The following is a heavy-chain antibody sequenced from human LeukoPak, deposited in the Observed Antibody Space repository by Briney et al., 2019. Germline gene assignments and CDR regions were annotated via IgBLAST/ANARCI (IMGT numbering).Heavy chain of an antibody. V-gene: IGHV3-74*01. CDR1: GFTFTNYW. J-gene: IGHJ4*02. Sequence: GGSLRLSCAASGFTFTNYWMLWLPHSPGKGLEGLSRINSDGTTTIYADSVKGRFTISRDNAKYTLYLKVNSLRVDDTAVYFCAFHSNNWYAFNYCGQGTLVTVSA. CDR2: INSDGTTT. CDR3: AFHSNNWYAFNY. D-gene: IGHD6-13*01.